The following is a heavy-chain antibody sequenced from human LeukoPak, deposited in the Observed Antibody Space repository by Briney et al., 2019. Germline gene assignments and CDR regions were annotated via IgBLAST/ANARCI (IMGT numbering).Heavy chain of an antibody. D-gene: IGHD3-9*01. Sequence: ASVKVSCKASGYSFTGYYIHWVRQAPGQGLEWMGWINPNSGGTNYAQKFQGRVTMTRDTSISTAYMELSRLRSDDTAVYYCARVVFDWLLSGVDAFDIWGQGTMVTVSS. V-gene: IGHV1-2*02. CDR1: GYSFTGYY. CDR3: ARVVFDWLLSGVDAFDI. CDR2: INPNSGGT. J-gene: IGHJ3*02.